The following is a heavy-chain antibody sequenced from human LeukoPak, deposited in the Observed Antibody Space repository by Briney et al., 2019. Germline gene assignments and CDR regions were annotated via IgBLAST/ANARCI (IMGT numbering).Heavy chain of an antibody. CDR3: ARGGSGYDYLVKTMSY. D-gene: IGHD5-12*01. V-gene: IGHV3-66*01. CDR1: GFTVSSNY. CDR2: IYSGGST. Sequence: GGSLRLSCAASGFTVSSNYMSWVRQAPGKGLEWVSVIYSGGSTYYADSVKDRFTISRDNSKNTLYLQMNSLRAEDTAVYYCARGGSGYDYLVKTMSYWGQGTLVTVSS. J-gene: IGHJ4*02.